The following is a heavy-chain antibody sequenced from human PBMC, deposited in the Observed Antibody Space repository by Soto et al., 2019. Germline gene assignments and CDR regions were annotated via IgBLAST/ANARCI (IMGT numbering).Heavy chain of an antibody. D-gene: IGHD6-6*01. CDR2: INHSGST. CDR1: GGSFSGYY. Sequence: PSETLSLTCAVYGGSFSGYYWSWIRQPPGKGLEWIGEINHSGSTNYNPSLKSRVTISVDTSKNQFSLKLSSVTAADTAVYYCARARIAAQYYYYGMDVWGQGTTVTVSS. V-gene: IGHV4-34*01. J-gene: IGHJ6*02. CDR3: ARARIAAQYYYYGMDV.